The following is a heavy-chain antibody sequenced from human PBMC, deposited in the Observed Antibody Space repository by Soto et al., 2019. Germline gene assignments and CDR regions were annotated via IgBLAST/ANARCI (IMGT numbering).Heavy chain of an antibody. V-gene: IGHV4-61*01. CDR2: IYYSGST. CDR1: GGSVSSGSYY. Sequence: SETLSLTCTVSGGSVSSGSYYWSWIRQPPGKGLEWIGYIYYSGSTNYNPSLKSRVTISVDTSKNQFSLKLSSVTAADTAVYYCARAAFYCSSTGCYERWLDYWGQGTLVTVS. J-gene: IGHJ4*02. CDR3: ARAAFYCSSTGCYERWLDY. D-gene: IGHD2-2*01.